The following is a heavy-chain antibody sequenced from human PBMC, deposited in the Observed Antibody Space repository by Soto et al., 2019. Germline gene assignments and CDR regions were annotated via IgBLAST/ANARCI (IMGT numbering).Heavy chain of an antibody. CDR3: ARDVGHGYFDY. CDR1: GFTFSDYA. Sequence: GGSLRLSCAASGFTFSDYAMHWVRQAPGKGLEWVAVISYDGSNKYYADSVKGRFTISRDNADNSLFLELNSLRAEDTAVYYCARDVGHGYFDYWGQGTVVTVSS. V-gene: IGHV3-30-3*01. J-gene: IGHJ4*02. D-gene: IGHD2-15*01. CDR2: ISYDGSNK.